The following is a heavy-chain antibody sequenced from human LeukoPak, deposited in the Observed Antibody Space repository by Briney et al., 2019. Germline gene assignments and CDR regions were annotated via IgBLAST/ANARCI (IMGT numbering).Heavy chain of an antibody. J-gene: IGHJ5*02. CDR2: ISAYNGNT. CDR1: GGTFSSYA. CDR3: ARSRTYYYGSGSGNWFDP. D-gene: IGHD3-10*01. V-gene: IGHV1-18*01. Sequence: ASVKVSCKASGGTFSSYAISWVRQAPGQGLEWMGWISAYNGNTNYAQKLQGRVTMTTDTSTSTAYMELRSLRSDDTAVYYCARSRTYYYGSGSGNWFDPWGQGTLVTVSS.